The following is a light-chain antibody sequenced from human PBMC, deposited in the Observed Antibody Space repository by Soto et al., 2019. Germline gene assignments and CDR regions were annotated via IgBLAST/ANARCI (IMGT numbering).Light chain of an antibody. CDR2: DAS. J-gene: IGKJ5*01. Sequence: DIQMTQSPSSLSAYIGARVTITCQASQVINNYLNWYQQKPGKAPKLLIYDASNLETGVPSKFSGSGSGTDFTFTISSLQPEDIATYYCQQYDNLPITFGQGTRLEIK. CDR3: QQYDNLPIT. CDR1: QVINNY. V-gene: IGKV1-33*01.